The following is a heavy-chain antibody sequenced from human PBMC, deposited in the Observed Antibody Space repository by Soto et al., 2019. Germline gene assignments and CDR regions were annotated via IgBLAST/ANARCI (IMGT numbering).Heavy chain of an antibody. CDR1: GVSISDTSYY. J-gene: IGHJ4*02. Sequence: QLQLQESGPGLVKPSETLSLTCTVSGVSISDTSYYWGWIRQPPGKGLEWIGTIYFNGNTFYNPSLXSRLXISVDTSSNQFSLRLTSVTAADTAVYYCARQGSYWGQGTLVAVSS. CDR2: IYFNGNT. V-gene: IGHV4-39*01. CDR3: ARQGSY.